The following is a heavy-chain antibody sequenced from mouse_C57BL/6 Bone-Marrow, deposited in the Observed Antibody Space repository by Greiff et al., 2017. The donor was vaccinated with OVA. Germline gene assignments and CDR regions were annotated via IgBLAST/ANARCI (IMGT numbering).Heavy chain of an antibody. J-gene: IGHJ3*01. CDR1: GYTFTSYW. V-gene: IGHV1-59*01. D-gene: IGHD1-1*01. CDR3: ASSNYYGSLWFAY. CDR2: IDPSDSYT. Sequence: QVQLQQPGAELVRPGTSVKLSCKASGYTFTSYWMHWVKQRPGQGLEWIGVIDPSDSYTNYNQKFKGKATLTVDTSSSTAYMQLSSLTSEDSAVYYCASSNYYGSLWFAYWGQGTLVTVSA.